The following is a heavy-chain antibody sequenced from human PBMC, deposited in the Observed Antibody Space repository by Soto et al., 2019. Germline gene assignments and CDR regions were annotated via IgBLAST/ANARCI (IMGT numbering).Heavy chain of an antibody. CDR3: AKDEQSSPYNWFDP. J-gene: IGHJ5*02. Sequence: GGSLRLSCAASGFTFSSYAMSWVRQAPGKGLEWASAISGSGGSTYYADSVKGRFTISRDNSKNTLYLQMNSLRAEDTAVYYWAKDEQSSPYNWFDPWGQGTLVTVSS. CDR1: GFTFSSYA. D-gene: IGHD6-6*01. CDR2: ISGSGGST. V-gene: IGHV3-23*01.